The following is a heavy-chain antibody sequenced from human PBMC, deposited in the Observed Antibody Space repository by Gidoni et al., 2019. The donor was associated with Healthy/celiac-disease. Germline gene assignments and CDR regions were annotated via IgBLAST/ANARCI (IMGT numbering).Heavy chain of an antibody. CDR2: ISGSCGST. J-gene: IGHJ5*02. CDR1: GFPFSSYA. V-gene: IGHV3-23*01. CDR3: AKGRGDILTGDYSWFDP. D-gene: IGHD3-9*01. Sequence: EVPLLESWGGLVQPGGSLRLSCAASGFPFSSYAMSWVRQAPGKGLEWDLAISGSCGSTYDADSVKCRFTISRDNSKNTLYLQMNSLRAEETAVYYCAKGRGDILTGDYSWFDPWGQGTLVTVSS.